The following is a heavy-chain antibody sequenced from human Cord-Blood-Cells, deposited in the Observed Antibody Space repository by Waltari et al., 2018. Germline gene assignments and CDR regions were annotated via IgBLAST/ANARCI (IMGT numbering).Heavy chain of an antibody. CDR3: ASGGGDYGGNSGYFDY. D-gene: IGHD4-17*01. CDR2: IIPILGIA. CDR1: GGTFSSYA. J-gene: IGHJ4*02. V-gene: IGHV1-69*04. Sequence: QVQLVQSGAEVKKPGSSVKVSCKASGGTFSSYAISWVRQAPGQGLEWMGGIIPILGIANYAQKVQGRVTITADESTSTAYMELSSLRSEDTAVYYCASGGGDYGGNSGYFDYWGQGTLVTVSS.